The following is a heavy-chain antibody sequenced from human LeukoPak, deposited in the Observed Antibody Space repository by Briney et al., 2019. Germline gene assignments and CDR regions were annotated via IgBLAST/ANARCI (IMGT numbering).Heavy chain of an antibody. J-gene: IGHJ2*01. CDR3: ARVNYYDSSGYSGYFDL. D-gene: IGHD3-22*01. CDR2: IYHSGST. Sequence: PSETLSLTCAVSGGSISSGGYSWSWIRQPPGKGLEWIGYIYHSGSTYYNPSLKSRVTISVDRSKNQFPLKLSSVTAADTAVYYCARVNYYDSSGYSGYFDLWGRGTLVTVSS. CDR1: GGSISSGGYS. V-gene: IGHV4-30-2*01.